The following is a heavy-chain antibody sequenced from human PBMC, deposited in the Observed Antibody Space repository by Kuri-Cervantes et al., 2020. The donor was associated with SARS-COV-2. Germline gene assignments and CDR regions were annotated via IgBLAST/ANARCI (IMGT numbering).Heavy chain of an antibody. CDR2: IYYSGST. CDR1: GGSISSGDYY. J-gene: IGHJ3*02. CDR3: ARAGERLFGDAFDI. D-gene: IGHD3-3*01. V-gene: IGHV4-30-4*08. Sequence: LRPSCTVSGGSISSGDYYWSWIRQPPGQGLEWIGYIYYSGSTYYNPSLKSRVTISVDTSKNQFSLKLSSVTAADTAVYYCARAGERLFGDAFDIWGQETMVTVSS.